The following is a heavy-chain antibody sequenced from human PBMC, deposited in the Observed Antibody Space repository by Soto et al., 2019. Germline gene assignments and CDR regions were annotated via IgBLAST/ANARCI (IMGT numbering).Heavy chain of an antibody. CDR2: VYPSGST. J-gene: IGHJ5*02. Sequence: PSETQSLTCTVSGGSINSGGHSWSWIRQPPGKGPAWIGYVYPSGSTNYNPSLRRRVTISVDGSTNQFSLRLTSVTAADTAVYFCARITVDDTKTWGEGFEPWGRGALITVSA. CDR3: ARITVDDTKTWGEGFEP. CDR1: GGSINSGGHS. D-gene: IGHD7-27*01. V-gene: IGHV4-30-2*01.